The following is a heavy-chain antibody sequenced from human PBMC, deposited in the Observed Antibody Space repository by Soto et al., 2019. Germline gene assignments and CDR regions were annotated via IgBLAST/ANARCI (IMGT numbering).Heavy chain of an antibody. Sequence: GGSLRLSCEASGFTFSSYNMNWVRQAPGKGLEWVSYISSSSATIMYADSVKGRFTIPRDNAKNSLYLQMNSLRDEDTAVYYCAREMTTIGPFDYWGQGTLVTVSS. CDR2: ISSSSATI. CDR3: AREMTTIGPFDY. CDR1: GFTFSSYN. D-gene: IGHD4-4*01. J-gene: IGHJ4*02. V-gene: IGHV3-48*02.